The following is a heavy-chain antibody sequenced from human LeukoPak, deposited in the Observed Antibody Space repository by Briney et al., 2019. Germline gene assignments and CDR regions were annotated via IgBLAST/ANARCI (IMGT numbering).Heavy chain of an antibody. CDR1: GFTFSDYY. CDR2: IRYDGSNK. V-gene: IGHV3-30*02. J-gene: IGHJ4*02. Sequence: PGGSLRLSCAASGFTFSDYYMSWIRQAPGKGLEWVAFIRYDGSNKYYADSVKGRFTISRDNSKNTLYLQMNSLRAEDTAVYYCAKDLFVVVTAEVFNFDYWGQGTLVTVS. CDR3: AKDLFVVVTAEVFNFDY. D-gene: IGHD2-21*02.